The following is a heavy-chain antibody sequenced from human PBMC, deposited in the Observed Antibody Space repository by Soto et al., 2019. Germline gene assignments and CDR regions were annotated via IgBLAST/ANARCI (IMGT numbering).Heavy chain of an antibody. CDR3: ARTPQWLSIDF. CDR2: SNHGGST. J-gene: IGHJ4*01. CDR1: GGAFSGYY. V-gene: IGHV4-34*01. Sequence: SETLSLTCGVYGGAFSGYYWTWIRQPPGKGLEWIGESNHGGSTNYNPSLKSRVTISVDTSRSQFSLRLTSVTAADTAVYYCARTPQWLSIDFWGHGTLVTVSS. D-gene: IGHD6-19*01.